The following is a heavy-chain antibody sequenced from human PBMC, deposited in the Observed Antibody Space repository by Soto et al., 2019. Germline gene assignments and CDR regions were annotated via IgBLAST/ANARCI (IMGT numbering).Heavy chain of an antibody. CDR2: IIPIFGTA. D-gene: IGHD3-22*01. Sequence: SGRVSCKASGGTFSSYAISWVRQAPGQGLEWMGGIIPIFGTANYAQKFQGRVTITADESTSTAYMELSSLRSEDTAVYYCARDPPPGYYDISGYYYLDRPDYYYYGMDVWGQGTTVTVSS. V-gene: IGHV1-69*13. CDR1: GGTFSSYA. J-gene: IGHJ6*02. CDR3: ARDPPPGYYDISGYYYLDRPDYYYYGMDV.